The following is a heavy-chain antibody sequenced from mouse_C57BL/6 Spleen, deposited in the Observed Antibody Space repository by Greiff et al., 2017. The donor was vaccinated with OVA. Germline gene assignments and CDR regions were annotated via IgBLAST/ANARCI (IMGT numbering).Heavy chain of an antibody. CDR3: TRDNSWYFDV. Sequence: EVNVVESGEGLVKPGGSLKLSCAASGFTFSSYAMSWVRQTPEKRLEWVAYISSGGDYIYYADTVKDRFTISRDNARNTLYLQMSSLKSEDTAMYYCTRDNSWYFDVWGTGTTVTVSS. J-gene: IGHJ1*03. CDR2: ISSGGDYI. CDR1: GFTFSSYA. D-gene: IGHD1-3*01. V-gene: IGHV5-9-1*02.